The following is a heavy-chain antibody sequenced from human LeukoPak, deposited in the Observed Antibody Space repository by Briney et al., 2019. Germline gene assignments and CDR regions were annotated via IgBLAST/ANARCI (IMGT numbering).Heavy chain of an antibody. CDR3: ARTYRWLQYYDY. V-gene: IGHV4-34*01. J-gene: IGHJ4*02. CDR1: GGSFSGYY. D-gene: IGHD5-24*01. CDR2: INHSGST. Sequence: SETLTLTCAVYGGSFSGYYWSWIRQPPGKGLEWIGEINHSGSTNYNPSLKSRVTISVDTSKNQFSLKLSSVTAADTAVYYCARTYRWLQYYDYWGQGTLVTVSS.